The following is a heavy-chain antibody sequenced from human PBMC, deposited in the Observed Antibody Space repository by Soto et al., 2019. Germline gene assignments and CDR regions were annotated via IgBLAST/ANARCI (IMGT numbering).Heavy chain of an antibody. Sequence: QVQLVQSGAEVKKPGASVKVSCKASGYTFTSYGISWVRQAPGPELEWMGWISAYNGNTNYAQKRQGRVTMTTDTSTSTACMELRSLRSDDTAVYYCAGDSTGTSHDHYYGMDVCGQGTTVTVSS. J-gene: IGHJ6*02. CDR2: ISAYNGNT. V-gene: IGHV1-18*04. D-gene: IGHD1-7*01. CDR1: GYTFTSYG. CDR3: AGDSTGTSHDHYYGMDV.